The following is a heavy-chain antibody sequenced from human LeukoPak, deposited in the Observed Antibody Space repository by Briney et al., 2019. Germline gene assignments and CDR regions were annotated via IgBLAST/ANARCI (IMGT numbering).Heavy chain of an antibody. D-gene: IGHD4-17*01. Sequence: ASVKVSCKASGYSFTSYGISWVRQAPGQGLEWMGIINPSGGSTSYAQKFQGRVTMTRDTSTSTVYMELSSLRSEDTAVYYCARASSTVTSYYFDYWGQGTLVTVSS. CDR1: GYSFTSYG. CDR2: INPSGGST. V-gene: IGHV1-46*01. J-gene: IGHJ4*02. CDR3: ARASSTVTSYYFDY.